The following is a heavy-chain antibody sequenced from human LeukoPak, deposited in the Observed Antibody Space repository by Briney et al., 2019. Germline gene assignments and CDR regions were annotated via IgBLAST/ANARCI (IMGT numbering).Heavy chain of an antibody. CDR1: GFTFSSNA. D-gene: IGHD3-22*01. CDR3: ARHTGSGYYYGN. CDR2: ISGSGDSR. J-gene: IGHJ4*02. Sequence: QTGGSLRLSCAASGFTFSSNAMSWVRQAPGKGLEWVSAISGSGDSRFYADSVKGRFTISRDNSKNTLYLQMNSLRAEDTAVYYCARHTGSGYYYGNWGQGTLVTVSS. V-gene: IGHV3-23*01.